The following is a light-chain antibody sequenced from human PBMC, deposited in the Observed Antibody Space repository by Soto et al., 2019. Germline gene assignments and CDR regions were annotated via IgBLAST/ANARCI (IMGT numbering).Light chain of an antibody. J-gene: IGKJ4*01. CDR2: GAS. Sequence: EIVLSQSPGTLSLSPGERATLSCRASQSVRSSHLAWYQQKPGQGPRLLIYGASSRATGIPDRFSGSGPGTDFTLTISRLEPEDFAVYYCQQYSSSPPTFGGGTKVDIK. CDR3: QQYSSSPPT. CDR1: QSVRSSH. V-gene: IGKV3-20*01.